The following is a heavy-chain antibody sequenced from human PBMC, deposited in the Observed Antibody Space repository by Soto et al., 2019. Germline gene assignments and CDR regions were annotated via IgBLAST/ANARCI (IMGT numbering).Heavy chain of an antibody. Sequence: QVQLVQSGAEVKKPGSSVKVSCKASGGTFSSYAISWVRQAPGQGLEWMGGIIPIFGTANYAQKFQGRVTITADESTGTAYMGLSSLRSEDTAVYYCAREFEGEDYGDLLVGRGGGGAAKVGAFDIWGQGTMVTVSS. CDR2: IIPIFGTA. CDR3: AREFEGEDYGDLLVGRGGGGAAKVGAFDI. V-gene: IGHV1-69*12. D-gene: IGHD4-17*01. CDR1: GGTFSSYA. J-gene: IGHJ3*02.